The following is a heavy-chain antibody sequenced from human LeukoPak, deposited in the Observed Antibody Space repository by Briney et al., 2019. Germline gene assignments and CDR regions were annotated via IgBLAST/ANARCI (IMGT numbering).Heavy chain of an antibody. CDR1: GFTFSANA. CDR3: ASQPGYGDFDY. CDR2: ISGSGGST. Sequence: GGSLRLSCAASGFTFSANAMSWVRQAPGKGLEWVSGISGSGGSTYYADSVKGRFTISRDNSKNTLYLQMNSLRAEDTAVYYCASQPGYGDFDYWGQGTLVTVSS. V-gene: IGHV3-23*01. J-gene: IGHJ4*02. D-gene: IGHD4-17*01.